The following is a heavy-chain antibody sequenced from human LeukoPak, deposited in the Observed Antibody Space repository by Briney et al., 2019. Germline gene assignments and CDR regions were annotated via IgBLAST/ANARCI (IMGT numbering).Heavy chain of an antibody. Sequence: ASVKVSCKASGYSFTAYYIHWVRQAPGQGPEWTGWVNPDSGGTIYAPKFRGRVTMTREKSITTAYLELSSLRFDDTADYYCATLSERYYLYSYGMDVWGQGTTVIVSS. D-gene: IGHD3-10*01. V-gene: IGHV1-2*02. J-gene: IGHJ6*02. CDR1: GYSFTAYY. CDR2: VNPDSGGT. CDR3: ATLSERYYLYSYGMDV.